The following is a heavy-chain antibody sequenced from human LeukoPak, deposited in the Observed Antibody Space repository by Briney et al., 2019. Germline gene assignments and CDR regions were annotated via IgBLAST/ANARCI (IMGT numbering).Heavy chain of an antibody. V-gene: IGHV3-23*01. J-gene: IGHJ4*02. Sequence: GGSLRLSCAASGFTFSSYAMSWVRQAPGKGLEWVSDISGSGRSTYYADSVKGRFTISRDKSKNTLYLQMNSLRAEDTAVYYCAKQAFYAPPYCFDYWGQGTLVTVSS. CDR2: ISGSGRST. CDR3: AKQAFYAPPYCFDY. D-gene: IGHD3-16*01. CDR1: GFTFSSYA.